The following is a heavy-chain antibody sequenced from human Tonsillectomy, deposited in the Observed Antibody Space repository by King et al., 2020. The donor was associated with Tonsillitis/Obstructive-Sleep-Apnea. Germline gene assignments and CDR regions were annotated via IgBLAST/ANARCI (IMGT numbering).Heavy chain of an antibody. Sequence: QLVQSGAEVKKPGASVKVSCKASGYTFTGYYMHWVRQAPGQGLEWMGRINPNIGGTNYAQKFQGRVTMTRDTSISTAYMELSRLRSDDTAVYYCARDGGTIFGVSNWFDPWGQGTLVTVSS. D-gene: IGHD3-3*01. CDR2: INPNIGGT. V-gene: IGHV1-2*06. CDR3: ARDGGTIFGVSNWFDP. J-gene: IGHJ5*02. CDR1: GYTFTGYY.